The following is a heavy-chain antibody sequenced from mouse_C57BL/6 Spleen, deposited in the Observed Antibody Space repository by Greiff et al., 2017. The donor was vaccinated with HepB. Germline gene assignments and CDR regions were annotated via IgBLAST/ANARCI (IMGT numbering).Heavy chain of an antibody. V-gene: IGHV1-4*01. CDR1: GYTFTSYT. J-gene: IGHJ1*03. CDR3: AREGYYGSSLNWYFDV. CDR2: INPSSGYT. Sequence: VKLMESGAELARPGASVKMSCKASGYTFTSYTMHWVKQRPGQGLEWIGYINPSSGYTKYNQKFKDKATLTADKSSSTAYMQLSSLTSEDSAVYYCAREGYYGSSLNWYFDVWGTGTTVTVSS. D-gene: IGHD1-1*01.